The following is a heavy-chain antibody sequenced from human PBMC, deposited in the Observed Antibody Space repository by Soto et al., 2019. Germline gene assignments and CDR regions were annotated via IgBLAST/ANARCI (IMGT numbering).Heavy chain of an antibody. Sequence: ASVKVSCKASGYTFTSYGISWVRQAPGQGLEWMGWISAYNGNTNYAQKLQGRVTMTTDTSTSTAYMELRSLRSDDTAVYYCAREGDRYYYDSSGWLFPHYFDYWGQGTLVTVSS. J-gene: IGHJ4*02. CDR2: ISAYNGNT. CDR3: AREGDRYYYDSSGWLFPHYFDY. CDR1: GYTFTSYG. D-gene: IGHD3-22*01. V-gene: IGHV1-18*01.